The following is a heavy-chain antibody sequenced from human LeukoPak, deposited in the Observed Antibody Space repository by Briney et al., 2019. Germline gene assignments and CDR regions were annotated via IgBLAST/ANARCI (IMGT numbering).Heavy chain of an antibody. CDR3: ARGYCSSTSCQPHYYYYYMDV. J-gene: IGHJ6*03. D-gene: IGHD2-2*01. CDR2: IIPIFGTA. CDR1: GGTFSSYA. Sequence: GASVKVSCKASGGTFSSYAISWVRQAPGQGLEWMGGIIPIFGTANYAQKFQGRVTITADESTSTAYMELSSLRSEDTAVYYCARGYCSSTSCQPHYYYYYMDVWGKGTTVTVSS. V-gene: IGHV1-69*13.